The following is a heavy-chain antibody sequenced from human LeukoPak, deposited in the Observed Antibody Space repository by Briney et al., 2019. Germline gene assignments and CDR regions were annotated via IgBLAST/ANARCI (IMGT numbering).Heavy chain of an antibody. CDR1: GGSISSYY. CDR2: IYYSGST. Sequence: SETLSLTCTVSGGSISSYYWSWIRQPPGKGLEWIGYIYYSGSTNYNPSLKSRVTISVDTSKNQFSLKLSSVTAADTAVYYCARGDPFGEGFDYWGQGTLVNVSS. J-gene: IGHJ4*02. V-gene: IGHV4-59*01. D-gene: IGHD4-17*01. CDR3: ARGDPFGEGFDY.